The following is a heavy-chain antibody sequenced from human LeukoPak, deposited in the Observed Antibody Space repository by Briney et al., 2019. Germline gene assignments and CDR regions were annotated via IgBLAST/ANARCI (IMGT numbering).Heavy chain of an antibody. CDR1: GFTFGDYA. J-gene: IGHJ4*02. D-gene: IGHD2-2*01. CDR3: TRDARVVVPAAHHY. Sequence: GRSLRLSCTASGFTFGDYAMSWVRQAPGKGLEWVGFIRSKAYGGTTEYAASVKGRFTISRDDSKSIAYLQMNSLKTEDTAVYYCTRDARVVVPAAHHYWGQGTLVTVSS. CDR2: IRSKAYGGTT. V-gene: IGHV3-49*04.